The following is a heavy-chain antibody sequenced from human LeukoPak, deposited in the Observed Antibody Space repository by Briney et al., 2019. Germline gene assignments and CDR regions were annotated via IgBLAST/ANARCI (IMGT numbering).Heavy chain of an antibody. CDR1: GFTFSSYG. CDR2: IWYDGSNK. J-gene: IGHJ4*02. V-gene: IGHV3-33*01. CDR3: ARVYYDFWSGYSNNFDY. D-gene: IGHD3-3*01. Sequence: PGGSLRLSCAASGFTFSSYGMHWVRQAPGKGLEWVAVIWYDGSNKYYADSVKGRFTISRDNSKNTLYLQMNSLRAEDTAVYYCARVYYDFWSGYSNNFDYWGQGTLVTVSS.